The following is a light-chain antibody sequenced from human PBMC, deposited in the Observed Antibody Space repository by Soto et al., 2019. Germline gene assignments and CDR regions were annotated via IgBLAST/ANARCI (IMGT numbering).Light chain of an antibody. V-gene: IGKV3-11*01. CDR3: QQYD. J-gene: IGKJ4*01. CDR2: DAS. Sequence: EIVLTQSPATLSLSPGERATLPCRASQSVSSYLAWYQQKPGQAPRLLIYDASNRATGIPARFSGSGSGTDFTLPITRLEPEDFAVYYCQQYDFGGRTKVDIK. CDR1: QSVSSY.